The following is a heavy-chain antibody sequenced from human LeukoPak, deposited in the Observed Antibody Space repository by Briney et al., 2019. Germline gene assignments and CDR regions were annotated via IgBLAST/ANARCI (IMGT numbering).Heavy chain of an antibody. Sequence: PSETLSLTCTVSGGSISNYYWSWIRQSPGKGLEWIGYSYYSGGTNYNPSLKNRVTISVDTSKNQFSLKLTSVTAADTAVYYCARESGWYAYWGHGTLVTVS. V-gene: IGHV4-59*01. CDR2: SYYSGGT. J-gene: IGHJ5*01. D-gene: IGHD3-3*01. CDR3: ARESGWYAY. CDR1: GGSISNYY.